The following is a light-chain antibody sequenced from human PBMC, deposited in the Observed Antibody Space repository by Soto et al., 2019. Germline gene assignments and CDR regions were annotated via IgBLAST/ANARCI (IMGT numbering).Light chain of an antibody. CDR2: EGS. CDR3: CSYAGRRTPYA. Sequence: QRARTRAAYVSGAPGQAISISCTGTSSDVGSYNLVSWYQQHPGKAPKLMIYEGSKRPSGVYHRFSGSKSGNTASLKISGLQAEDEADYYCCSYAGRRTPYAFGTGTKVTVL. V-gene: IGLV2-23*01. CDR1: SSDVGSYNL. J-gene: IGLJ1*01.